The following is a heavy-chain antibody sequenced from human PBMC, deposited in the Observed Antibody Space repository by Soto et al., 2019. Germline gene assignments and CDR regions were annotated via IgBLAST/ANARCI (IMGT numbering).Heavy chain of an antibody. D-gene: IGHD3-10*01. Sequence: SETLSLTCTVSGGSISSGDYYWSWIRQPPGKGLEWIGYIYHSGSTYYNPSLKSRVTISVDTSKNQFSLKLNSMTAADTAVYYCARHNYGSGSTYFDYWGQGTLVTVSS. CDR1: GGSISSGDYY. J-gene: IGHJ4*02. CDR2: IYHSGST. V-gene: IGHV4-30-4*01. CDR3: ARHNYGSGSTYFDY.